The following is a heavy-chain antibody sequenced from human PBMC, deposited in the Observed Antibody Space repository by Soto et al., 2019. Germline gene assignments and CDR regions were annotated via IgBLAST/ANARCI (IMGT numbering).Heavy chain of an antibody. J-gene: IGHJ6*02. CDR3: ARSPDSSGYYPRWYYYGMYV. V-gene: IGHV4-4*02. CDR2: IYHSGST. D-gene: IGHD3-22*01. CDR1: GGSISRSNW. Sequence: SETLSLTCALSGGSISRSNWWNWVRQPPGKGLEWIGEIYHSGSTNYNPSLKSRVTISVDKSKNQFSLKLSSVTAADTAVYYCARSPDSSGYYPRWYYYGMYVWGRGTTVTVSS.